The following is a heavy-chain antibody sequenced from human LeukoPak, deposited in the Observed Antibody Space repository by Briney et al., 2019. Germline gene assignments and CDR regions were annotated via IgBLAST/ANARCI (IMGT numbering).Heavy chain of an antibody. CDR1: GFTFSSYP. CDR3: AKDQNSVTIFGVVIIFDAFDI. CDR2: ISGSGGST. D-gene: IGHD3-3*01. Sequence: GGSLRLSCAASGFTFSSYPMSWVRQAPGKGLEWVSAISGSGGSTYYADSVKGRFTISRDNSKNTLYLQMNSLRAEDTAVYYCAKDQNSVTIFGVVIIFDAFDIWGQGTMVTVSS. V-gene: IGHV3-23*01. J-gene: IGHJ3*02.